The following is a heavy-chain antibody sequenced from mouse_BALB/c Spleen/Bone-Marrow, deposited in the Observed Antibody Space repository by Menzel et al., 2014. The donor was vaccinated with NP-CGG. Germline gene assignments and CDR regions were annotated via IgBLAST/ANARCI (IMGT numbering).Heavy chain of an antibody. CDR1: GFTFSDYY. D-gene: IGHD4-1*01. V-gene: IGHV5-4*02. J-gene: IGHJ3*01. CDR2: ISDGGSYT. CDR3: ARENWDVGFAY. Sequence: EVKLMDSGGGLVKPGGSLKPSCAASGFTFSDYYMYWVRQTPEKRLEWVATISDGGSYTYYPDSVKGRFTISRDNAKNNLYLQMSSLKSEDTAMYYCARENWDVGFAYWGQGTLGTVSA.